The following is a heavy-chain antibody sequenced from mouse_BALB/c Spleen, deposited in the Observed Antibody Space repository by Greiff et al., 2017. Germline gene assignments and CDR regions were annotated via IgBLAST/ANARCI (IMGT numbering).Heavy chain of an antibody. CDR2: ISSGGSNT. V-gene: IGHV5-9-4*01. Sequence: DVHLEESGGGLVKPGGSLKLSCAASGFTFSSYAMPWVRQSPEKGLEWVAEISSGGSNTYYPDIVTGRVTITRNNAKNTLYQEISRLASEDTAMYYARRDYSCAMDYWGQGTSVTVSS. CDR1: GFTFSSYA. D-gene: IGHD1-1*01. J-gene: IGHJ4*01. CDR3: RRDYSCAMDY.